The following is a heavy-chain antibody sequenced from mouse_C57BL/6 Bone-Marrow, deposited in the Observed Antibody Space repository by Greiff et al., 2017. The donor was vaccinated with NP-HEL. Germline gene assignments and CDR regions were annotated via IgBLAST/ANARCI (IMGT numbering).Heavy chain of an antibody. V-gene: IGHV1-26*01. D-gene: IGHD1-1*01. CDR2: INPNNGGT. CDR3: ARAGDYYGSSSSYYFDY. CDR1: GYTFTDYY. Sequence: EVQLQQSGPELVKPGASVKISCKASGYTFTDYYMNWVKQSHGKSLEWIGDINPNNGGTSYNQKFKGKATLTVDKSSSTAYMERRSLTSEDSAVYYCARAGDYYGSSSSYYFDYWGQGTTLTVSS. J-gene: IGHJ2*01.